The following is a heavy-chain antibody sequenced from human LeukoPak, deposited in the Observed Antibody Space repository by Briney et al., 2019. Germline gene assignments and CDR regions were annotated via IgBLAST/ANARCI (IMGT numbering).Heavy chain of an antibody. D-gene: IGHD2-2*01. V-gene: IGHV3-7*01. CDR3: ARDQYCSSTSCYDY. CDR2: IKQDGSDK. CDR1: GFTFSSYW. Sequence: GGALRLSCAASGFTFSSYWMSWGRQAPGEGLERVANIKQDGSDKYYVDSVKGRFTISRDNAKNSLYLQMNSLRAEDTAVYYCARDQYCSSTSCYDYWGQGTLVTVSS. J-gene: IGHJ4*02.